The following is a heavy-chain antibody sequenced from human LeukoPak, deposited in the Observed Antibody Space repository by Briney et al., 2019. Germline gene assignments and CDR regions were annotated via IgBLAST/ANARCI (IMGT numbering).Heavy chain of an antibody. J-gene: IGHJ5*02. D-gene: IGHD3-9*01. CDR1: GYTFTRNF. V-gene: IGHV1-46*01. CDR2: FNPSGGSA. Sequence: ASVKASCKESGYTFTRNFMHWVRQAPGHGLEWMGVFNPSGGSATYSQNFQGRVTMTRDTSISTAYMELSRLRSDDTAVYYCAKEGNRGRYFHWLPYWLDHRGQGTLVTVSS. CDR3: AKEGNRGRYFHWLPYWLDH.